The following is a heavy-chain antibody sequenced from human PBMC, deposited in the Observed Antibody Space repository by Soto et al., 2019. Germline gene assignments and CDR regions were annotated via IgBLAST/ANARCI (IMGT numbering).Heavy chain of an antibody. Sequence: QVHLVQSGAVVENPGASVKVSCKASGYTFTNFGINWVRQAPGQGREWMGWITPYNGNANYPQKHQDRLTITTDTSTNTAYLELRSLRSDDTAVYFCARARMFSGAHHDYWGQGTRVTVSS. D-gene: IGHD1-26*01. CDR3: ARARMFSGAHHDY. V-gene: IGHV1-18*04. CDR2: ITPYNGNA. J-gene: IGHJ4*02. CDR1: GYTFTNFG.